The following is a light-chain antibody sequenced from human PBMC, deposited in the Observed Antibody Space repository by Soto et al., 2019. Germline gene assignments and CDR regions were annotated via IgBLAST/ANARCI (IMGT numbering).Light chain of an antibody. CDR1: SSDVGAYNF. CDR2: NVY. V-gene: IGLV2-14*03. Sequence: QSVLTQPASVSGSAGQSITSSGTGTSSDVGAYNFVSWHQQHPGKAPKLMIYNVYDRPSGISYRFSGSKSGNTASLTISGLQGEDEADYYCSAYTVSRTYVFGTGTKVTVL. CDR3: SAYTVSRTYV. J-gene: IGLJ1*01.